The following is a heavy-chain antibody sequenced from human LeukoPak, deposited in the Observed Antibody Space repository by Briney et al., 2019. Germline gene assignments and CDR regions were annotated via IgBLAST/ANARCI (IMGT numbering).Heavy chain of an antibody. Sequence: PGRSLRLSCTGSGFTLVDYTMSWVPQAPGKGLEWVGFIRSKTYGGTTEYAASGKGRFTISRDDSKSIAYLQMNSLKTEDTAVYYCSRCATNSCTFDYWGQGTLVTVSS. V-gene: IGHV3-49*04. CDR2: IRSKTYGGTT. CDR3: SRCATNSCTFDY. J-gene: IGHJ4*02. D-gene: IGHD1-26*01. CDR1: GFTLVDYT.